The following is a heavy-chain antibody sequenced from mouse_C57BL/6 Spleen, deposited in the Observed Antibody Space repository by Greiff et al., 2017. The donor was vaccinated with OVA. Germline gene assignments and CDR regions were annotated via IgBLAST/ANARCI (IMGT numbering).Heavy chain of an antibody. CDR2: ISDGGSYT. J-gene: IGHJ2*01. D-gene: IGHD1-1*01. Sequence: EVHLVESGGGLVKPGGSLKLSCAASGFTFSSYAMSWVRQTPEKRLEWVATISDGGSYTYYPDNVKGRFTISRDNAKNNLYLQMSHLKSEDTAMYYCARGLSYYVSSYVDYWGQGTTLTVSS. CDR3: ARGLSYYVSSYVDY. CDR1: GFTFSSYA. V-gene: IGHV5-4*01.